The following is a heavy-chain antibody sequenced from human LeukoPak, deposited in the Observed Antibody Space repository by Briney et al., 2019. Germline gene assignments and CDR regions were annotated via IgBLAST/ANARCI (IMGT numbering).Heavy chain of an antibody. V-gene: IGHV1-8*01. J-gene: IGHJ6*03. D-gene: IGHD2-21*01. Sequence: ASVKVSCKASGYTFTSYDINWVRQATGQGLEWMGWMNPNSGNTGYAQKFQGRVAMTRNTSISTAYMELSSLISEDTAVYYCARGWLIPSYYYYYYMDVWGKGTTVTISS. CDR1: GYTFTSYD. CDR3: ARGWLIPSYYYYYYMDV. CDR2: MNPNSGNT.